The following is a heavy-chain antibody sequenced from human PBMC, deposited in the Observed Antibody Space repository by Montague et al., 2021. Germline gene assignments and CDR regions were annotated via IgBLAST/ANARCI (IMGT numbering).Heavy chain of an antibody. CDR1: GFTFSSYW. CDR2: ISTDGSST. Sequence: SLRLSCAASGFTFSSYWMHGVRQAPGKGLVWVSRISTDGSSTTYADSVKGRLTTSRDNAKNMLYLQMNSLRAEDTAVYYCTFYKFRETPRGFDYWGQGTLVTVSA. CDR3: TFYKFRETPRGFDY. D-gene: IGHD3-10*01. V-gene: IGHV3-74*01. J-gene: IGHJ4*02.